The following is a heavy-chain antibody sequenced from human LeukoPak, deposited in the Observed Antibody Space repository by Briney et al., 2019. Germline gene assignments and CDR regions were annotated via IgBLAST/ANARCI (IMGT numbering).Heavy chain of an antibody. Sequence: PGRSLRLYCAASGFSFSSYAMHWVRQASGTGLEWVAVISYDGSNRYYADSVKGRFTISRDNSKNTLYLQLNSLRAEDTAVYYCARGDCSSTSCYLFDYWGQGTLVTVSS. D-gene: IGHD2-2*01. CDR1: GFSFSSYA. CDR2: ISYDGSNR. J-gene: IGHJ4*02. CDR3: ARGDCSSTSCYLFDY. V-gene: IGHV3-30*04.